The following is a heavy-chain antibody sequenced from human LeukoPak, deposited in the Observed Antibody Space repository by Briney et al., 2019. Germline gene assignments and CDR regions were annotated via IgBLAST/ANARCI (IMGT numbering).Heavy chain of an antibody. D-gene: IGHD4-11*01. J-gene: IGHJ4*02. CDR2: MNPNSGNT. CDR1: GYTFTSYD. V-gene: IGHV1-8*01. Sequence: ASVKVSCKASGYTFTSYDINWVRQATGQGLEWMGWMNPNSGNTGYAQKFQGRVTITADKSTSTAYMELSSLRSEDTAVYYCARAYTNPAPPGDYWGQGTLVTVSS. CDR3: ARAYTNPAPPGDY.